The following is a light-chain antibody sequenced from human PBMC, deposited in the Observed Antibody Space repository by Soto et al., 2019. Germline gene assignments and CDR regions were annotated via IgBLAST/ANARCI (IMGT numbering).Light chain of an antibody. CDR1: QSISNY. Sequence: DIQMTQSPSSLSASVGDRVTITCRAGQSISNYLNWYQQKPGKAPKLLIYAASSLQSGVPSRFSGIGSGTDFTLSIISLQPEDFASYYCQQSYSTPFTFGPGTKVDIK. V-gene: IGKV1-39*01. CDR2: AAS. J-gene: IGKJ3*01. CDR3: QQSYSTPFT.